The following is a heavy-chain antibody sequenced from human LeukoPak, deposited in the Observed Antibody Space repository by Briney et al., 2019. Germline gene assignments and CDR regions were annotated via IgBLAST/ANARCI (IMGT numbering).Heavy chain of an antibody. V-gene: IGHV3-21*01. J-gene: IGHJ6*03. D-gene: IGHD1-26*01. CDR3: ARDPYSGNYGTYYYYMDV. CDR1: GFTFSNYN. Sequence: KAGGSLRLSCAASGFTFSNYNMNWVRQAPGKAMEWVSSITSSGTYTFYADSLKGRFTISRDNAKNSLYLQMDSLGPEDTAVYYCARDPYSGNYGTYYYYMDVWGKGTTVTISS. CDR2: ITSSGTYT.